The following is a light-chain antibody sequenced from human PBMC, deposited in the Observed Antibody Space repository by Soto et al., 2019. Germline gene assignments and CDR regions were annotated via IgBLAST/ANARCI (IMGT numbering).Light chain of an antibody. CDR3: QQYGSSSWT. Sequence: EIVLTQSPGTLSLSPGERATLSCRASQSVSSSYLAWYQQKPGQAPRLLIYGASSRATGIPDRFSGSVSGTDFTLTISRLEPEDFAVYYCQQYGSSSWTVGQGTKVEIK. V-gene: IGKV3-20*01. J-gene: IGKJ1*01. CDR2: GAS. CDR1: QSVSSSY.